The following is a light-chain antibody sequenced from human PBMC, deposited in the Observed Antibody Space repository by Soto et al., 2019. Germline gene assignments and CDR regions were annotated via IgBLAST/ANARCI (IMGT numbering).Light chain of an antibody. V-gene: IGKV3-20*01. J-gene: IGKJ2*01. CDR1: QSVNSNY. CDR3: QQHGNSPLYT. Sequence: EIVLTQSPGTLSLSPGERATLSCRASQSVNSNYVAWYQQKPGQAPRLLISGASSRATDVPDRFSGSGSGTDFTLTISRVEPEDFAVYYCQQHGNSPLYTFGRGTKLEIK. CDR2: GAS.